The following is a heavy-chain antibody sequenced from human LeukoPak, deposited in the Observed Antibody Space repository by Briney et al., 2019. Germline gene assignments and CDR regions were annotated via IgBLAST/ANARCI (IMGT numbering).Heavy chain of an antibody. J-gene: IGHJ4*02. Sequence: KASETLSLTCTVSGGSISTYYWSWIRQPPGKGLEWIAYIYSSGSTNYNPSLKSRVTISVDTSKNQFSLKLSSVTAADTAVYYCAREGDSSSYFDYWGQGTLVTVSS. V-gene: IGHV4-59*01. CDR2: IYSSGST. CDR1: GGSISTYY. CDR3: AREGDSSSYFDY. D-gene: IGHD6-13*01.